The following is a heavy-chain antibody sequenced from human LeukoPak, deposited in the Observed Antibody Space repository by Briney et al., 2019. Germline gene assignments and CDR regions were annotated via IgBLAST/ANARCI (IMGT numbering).Heavy chain of an antibody. Sequence: AGGSLRLSCAASGFIFNSYGMYWARQAPGKGLEWVAVISNDGNDKQYADSVKGRFTISRDNSNNTLYLQMNSLRAEDTAVYFCARDSYADYWGQGTLVTVSS. D-gene: IGHD4-17*01. CDR2: ISNDGNDK. CDR1: GFIFNSYG. V-gene: IGHV3-30*03. CDR3: ARDSYADY. J-gene: IGHJ4*02.